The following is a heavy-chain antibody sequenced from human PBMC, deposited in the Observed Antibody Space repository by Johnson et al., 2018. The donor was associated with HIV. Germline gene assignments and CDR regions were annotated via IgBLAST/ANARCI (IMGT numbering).Heavy chain of an antibody. CDR1: GFTVSSNY. Sequence: VQLVESGGGLIQPGGSLRLSCAASGFTVSSNYISWVRQAPGKGLEWVSIIYSGGRTYHADSVKGRFTLSRDNSNNTLYLQMNSLRAEDTAVYYCARDRGVFWNNDYKGDAFDIWGQGTMVTVSS. J-gene: IGHJ3*02. V-gene: IGHV3-53*01. D-gene: IGHD3-3*01. CDR3: ARDRGVFWNNDYKGDAFDI. CDR2: IYSGGRT.